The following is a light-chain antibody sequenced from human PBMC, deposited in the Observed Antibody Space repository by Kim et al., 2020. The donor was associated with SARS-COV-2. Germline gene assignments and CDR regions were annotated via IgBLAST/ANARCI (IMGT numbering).Light chain of an antibody. J-gene: IGLJ3*02. Sequence: QSVLTQPPSASGTPGQRVTISCSGSSSNVGSNSVNWYQQLPGTAPKVLIYSNDQRPSGVPDRFSGSKSGTPASLAISGLQSEDEAEYYCAVWDDSMNGLWVFGGGTKRTVL. CDR2: SND. CDR3: AVWDDSMNGLWV. CDR1: SSNVGSNS. V-gene: IGLV1-44*01.